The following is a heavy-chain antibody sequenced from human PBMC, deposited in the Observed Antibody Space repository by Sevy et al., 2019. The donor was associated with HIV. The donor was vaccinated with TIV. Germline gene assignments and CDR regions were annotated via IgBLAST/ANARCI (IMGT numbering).Heavy chain of an antibody. CDR3: ARAARYSSSTSCYAPTFDY. V-gene: IGHV4-31*03. J-gene: IGHJ4*02. CDR2: IYYSGST. Sequence: SETLSLTCTVSGGSISSGGYYWSWIRQHPGKGLAWIGYIYYSGSTYYNPSLQSRVTISVDTSKNQLSLKLSSVTAADTAVYYCARAARYSSSTSCYAPTFDYWGQGTLVTVSS. D-gene: IGHD2-2*01. CDR1: GGSISSGGYY.